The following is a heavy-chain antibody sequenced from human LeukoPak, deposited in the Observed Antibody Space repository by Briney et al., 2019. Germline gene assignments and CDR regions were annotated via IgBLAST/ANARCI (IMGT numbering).Heavy chain of an antibody. Sequence: GESLKISCKGSGYSFTSYWIGWVRQMPGKGLEWMGIIYPGDSDTRYSPSFQGQVTISADKSISTAYLQWSSLKASDTAMYYCARLPNYYGSGSYYFWFDPWGQGTLVTVSS. D-gene: IGHD3-10*01. J-gene: IGHJ5*02. CDR3: ARLPNYYGSGSYYFWFDP. CDR2: IYPGDSDT. CDR1: GYSFTSYW. V-gene: IGHV5-51*01.